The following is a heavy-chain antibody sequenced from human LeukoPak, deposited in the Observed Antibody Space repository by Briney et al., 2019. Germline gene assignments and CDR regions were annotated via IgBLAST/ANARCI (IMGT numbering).Heavy chain of an antibody. Sequence: GGSLRLSCAASGFTFSSYAMSWVRQAPGKGLEWVSAISGSGSTYYADSVKGRFTISRDNSKNTLYLQMNSLRAEDTAVYYCAKAARARAVDYYFDYWGQGTLVTVSS. CDR1: GFTFSSYA. V-gene: IGHV3-23*01. CDR3: AKAARARAVDYYFDY. CDR2: ISGSGST. D-gene: IGHD3/OR15-3a*01. J-gene: IGHJ4*02.